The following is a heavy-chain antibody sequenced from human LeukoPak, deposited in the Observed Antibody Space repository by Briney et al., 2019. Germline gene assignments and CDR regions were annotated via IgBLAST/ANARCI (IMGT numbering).Heavy chain of an antibody. D-gene: IGHD3-22*01. J-gene: IGHJ4*02. CDR3: ARDTYYYDSSGPKYDY. CDR2: IYYSGSS. V-gene: IGHV4-38-2*02. CDR1: GYSISSGYY. Sequence: SETLSLTCTVSGYSISSGYYWGWIRQPPGKGLEWIGSIYYSGSSYYNPSLKSRVTMSVDTSKNQFSLKLSSVTAADTAVYYCARDTYYYDSSGPKYDYWGQGTLVTVSS.